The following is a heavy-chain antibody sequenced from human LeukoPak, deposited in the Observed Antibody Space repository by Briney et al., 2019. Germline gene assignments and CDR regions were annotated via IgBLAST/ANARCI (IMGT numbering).Heavy chain of an antibody. CDR3: AKDVRSGEEYSSGWYDY. D-gene: IGHD6-19*01. J-gene: IGHJ4*02. CDR2: ISGSGGST. V-gene: IGHV3-23*01. CDR1: GFTFSSYA. Sequence: GGSLRPSCAASGFTFSSYAMSWVRQAPGKGLEWVSAISGSGGSTYYADSVKGRFTISRDNSKNTLYLQMNSLRAEDTAVYYCAKDVRSGEEYSSGWYDYWGQGTLVTVSS.